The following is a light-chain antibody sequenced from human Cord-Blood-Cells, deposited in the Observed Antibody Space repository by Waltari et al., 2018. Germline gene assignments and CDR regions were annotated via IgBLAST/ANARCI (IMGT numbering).Light chain of an antibody. CDR3: CSYAGSSWV. CDR1: SSDVGGYNY. J-gene: IGLJ3*02. V-gene: IGLV2-11*01. Sequence: QSALTQPRSVSESPGQSVTISCTGTSSDVGGYNYVSWYQQHPGKAPKLMIYDVSKRPSGVPDRFSGSKSGNTASLTISGLQAEDEADYYCCSYAGSSWVFGGGTKLTVL. CDR2: DVS.